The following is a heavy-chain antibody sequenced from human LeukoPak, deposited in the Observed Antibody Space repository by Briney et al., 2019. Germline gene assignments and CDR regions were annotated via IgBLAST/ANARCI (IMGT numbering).Heavy chain of an antibody. CDR2: INGDGSST. V-gene: IGHV3-74*01. Sequence: GGSPRLSCAASGFTFSAYLMHWVRQAPGKGLVWVSRINGDGSSTSYADSVKGRFTISRDNAKNTLYLQMNSLRAEDTAVYYCARHYDYWGQGTLVTVSS. CDR1: GFTFSAYL. J-gene: IGHJ4*02. CDR3: ARHYDY. D-gene: IGHD1-26*01.